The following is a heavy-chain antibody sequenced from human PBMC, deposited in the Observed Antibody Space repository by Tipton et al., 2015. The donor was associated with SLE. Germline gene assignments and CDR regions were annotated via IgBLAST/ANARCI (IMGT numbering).Heavy chain of an antibody. CDR3: ARDLGSSGYYYYGMDV. Sequence: QSGAEVKKPGASVKVSCKASGYTFTSYAMNWVRQAPGQGLEWMGWISAYNGNTNYAQKLQGRVTMTTDTSTSTAYMELRSLRSDDTAVYYCARDLGSSGYYYYGMDVWGQGTTVTVSS. CDR2: ISAYNGNT. CDR1: GYTFTSYA. D-gene: IGHD6-6*01. J-gene: IGHJ6*02. V-gene: IGHV1-18*01.